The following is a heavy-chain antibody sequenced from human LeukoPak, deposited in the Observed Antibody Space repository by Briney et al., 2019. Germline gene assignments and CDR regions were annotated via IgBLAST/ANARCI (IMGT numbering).Heavy chain of an antibody. CDR1: GFXFSRYG. V-gene: IGHV3-64D*09. CDR2: IVSNGDST. D-gene: IGHD3-22*01. CDR3: VNPGWYYDSSGYSYYYGMDV. Sequence: GGSLRLSCSASGFXFSRYGIHWVRQAPGKGLEYVSAIVSNGDSTYYADSVKGRFTISRDNAKNTLYLQVSSLRPDDTAVYYCVNPGWYYDSSGYSYYYGMDVWGQGTTVTVSS. J-gene: IGHJ6*02.